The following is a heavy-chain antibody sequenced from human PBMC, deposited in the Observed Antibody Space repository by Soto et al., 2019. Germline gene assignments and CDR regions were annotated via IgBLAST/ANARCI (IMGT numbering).Heavy chain of an antibody. V-gene: IGHV2-5*01. CDR1: GFSLSTSGVG. CDR3: AHTNYCSSTSCLPVDY. J-gene: IGHJ4*02. D-gene: IGHD2-2*01. CDR2: IYWNDDK. Sequence: QITLKESGPTLVKPTQTLTLTCTFSGFSLSTSGVGVGWIRQPPGKALEWLALIYWNDDKRYSPSLKSRLTITKDTSKNQVVLTMTNMDPVDTVTYYCAHTNYCSSTSCLPVDYWGQGTLVTVSS.